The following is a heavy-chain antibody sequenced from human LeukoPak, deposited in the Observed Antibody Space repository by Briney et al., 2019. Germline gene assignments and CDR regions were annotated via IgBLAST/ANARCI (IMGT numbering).Heavy chain of an antibody. V-gene: IGHV3-9*01. D-gene: IGHD5-12*01. CDR2: ISWNSGSI. CDR3: AKDIEDSGYDSSFDY. CDR1: GFTFDDYA. J-gene: IGHJ4*02. Sequence: PGRSLRLSCAASGFTFDDYAMHWVRQAPGKGLEWVSGISWNSGSIGYADSVKGRFTISRDNAKNSLYLQMNSLRAEDTALYYCAKDIEDSGYDSSFDYWGQGTLVTVSS.